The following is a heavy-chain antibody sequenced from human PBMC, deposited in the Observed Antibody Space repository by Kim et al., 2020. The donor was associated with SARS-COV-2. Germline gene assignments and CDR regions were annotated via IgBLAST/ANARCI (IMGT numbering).Heavy chain of an antibody. V-gene: IGHV3-11*06. J-gene: IGHJ6*02. Sequence: KGRFTISRDNAKSSLYLKMKSLSAEDTAVYYCARDLEELRPDYYYYGMDVWGQGTTVTVSS. CDR3: ARDLEELRPDYYYYGMDV. D-gene: IGHD1-7*01.